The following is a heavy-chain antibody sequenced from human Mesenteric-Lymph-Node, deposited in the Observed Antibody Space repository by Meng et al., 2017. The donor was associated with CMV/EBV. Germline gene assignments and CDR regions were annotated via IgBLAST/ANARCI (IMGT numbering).Heavy chain of an antibody. V-gene: IGHV3-74*01. J-gene: IGHJ4*02. D-gene: IGHD3-3*01. CDR2: INSDGSST. CDR3: ARVPRRLEWLLYEYYFDY. CDR1: GFTFSSYW. Sequence: GESLKISCAASGFTFSSYWMHWVRQAPGKGLVWVSRINSDGSSTSYADSVKGRFTISRDNAKNSLYLQMNSLRAEDTAVYYCARVPRRLEWLLYEYYFDYWGQGTLVTVSS.